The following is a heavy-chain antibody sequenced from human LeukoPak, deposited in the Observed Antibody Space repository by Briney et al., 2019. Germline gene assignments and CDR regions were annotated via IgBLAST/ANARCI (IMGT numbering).Heavy chain of an antibody. Sequence: ASVKVSCKASGYTFTGYYIHWVRQAPGQGLEWMGWINPNSGGTNYAQKFQGRVTMTRDTSISTAYMELSRLRSDDTAVYYCARQADIAVADCFDYWGQGTLVTVSS. J-gene: IGHJ4*02. V-gene: IGHV1-2*02. CDR2: INPNSGGT. CDR1: GYTFTGYY. CDR3: ARQADIAVADCFDY. D-gene: IGHD6-19*01.